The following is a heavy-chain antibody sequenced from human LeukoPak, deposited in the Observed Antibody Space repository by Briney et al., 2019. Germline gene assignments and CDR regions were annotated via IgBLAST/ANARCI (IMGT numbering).Heavy chain of an antibody. V-gene: IGHV1-46*01. D-gene: IGHD3-9*01. CDR2: INPSGGST. CDR1: GYTSTSYY. Sequence: ASVKVSCKASGYTSTSYYMHWVRQAPGQGLEWMGIINPSGGSTSYAQKFQGRVTMTRDTSTSTVYMELSSLRSEDTAVYYCARGSPLRYFDWLVPSKPFDYWGPGTLVTVSS. CDR3: ARGSPLRYFDWLVPSKPFDY. J-gene: IGHJ4*02.